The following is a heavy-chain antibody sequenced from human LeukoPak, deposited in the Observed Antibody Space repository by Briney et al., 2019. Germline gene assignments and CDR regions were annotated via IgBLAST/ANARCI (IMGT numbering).Heavy chain of an antibody. Sequence: PSETLSLTCTVSGGSISSFYWSWIRQSPGKELEWIGYIYYSGNTKYNPSLKSRITMAVDTSKNQVSLKLTSVTAADTAIYYCARENYSSGWDYYYYYMDVWGKGTTVTVSS. J-gene: IGHJ6*03. CDR2: IYYSGNT. CDR3: ARENYSSGWDYYYYYMDV. D-gene: IGHD6-19*01. V-gene: IGHV4-59*01. CDR1: GGSISSFY.